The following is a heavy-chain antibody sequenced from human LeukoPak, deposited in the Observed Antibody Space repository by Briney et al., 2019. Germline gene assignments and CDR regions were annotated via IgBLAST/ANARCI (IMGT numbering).Heavy chain of an antibody. CDR1: GGSISSYY. CDR3: ARELGSDYDILTGYPQHLNWFDP. Sequence: SETLSLTCTVSGGSISSYYWSWIRQPPGKGLEWIGYIYYSGSTNYNPSLKSRVTISVDTSKNQFSLKLSSVTAADTAVYYCARELGSDYDILTGYPQHLNWFDPWGQGTLVTVSS. D-gene: IGHD3-9*01. CDR2: IYYSGST. J-gene: IGHJ5*02. V-gene: IGHV4-59*12.